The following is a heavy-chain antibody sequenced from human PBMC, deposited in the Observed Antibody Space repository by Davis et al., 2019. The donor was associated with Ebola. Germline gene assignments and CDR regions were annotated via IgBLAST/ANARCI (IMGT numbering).Heavy chain of an antibody. V-gene: IGHV3-11*01. CDR3: ARRVAAKWLDH. D-gene: IGHD1-26*01. Sequence: PGGSLSLSCAASGFPFSPYHFTWIRQAPGKGLGGIAFISGGDNTKFYAASVKGRFAISRDNSRNLLFLQMDSLSVDDTAIYYCARRVAAKWLDHWGQGTVVTVSS. CDR1: GFPFSPYH. CDR2: ISGGDNTK. J-gene: IGHJ4*02.